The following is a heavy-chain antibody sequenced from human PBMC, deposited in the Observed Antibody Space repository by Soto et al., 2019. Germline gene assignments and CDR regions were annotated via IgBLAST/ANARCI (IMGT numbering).Heavy chain of an antibody. D-gene: IGHD5-18*01. Sequence: SETLCLTCTVSGGSISSGDYYWSWIRQPPGKGLEWIGYIYYSGSTYYNPSLKSRVTISVDTSKNQFSLKLSSVTAADTAVYYCARVDTAMVIIDYWGQGTLVTVSS. CDR2: IYYSGST. V-gene: IGHV4-30-4*01. J-gene: IGHJ4*02. CDR3: ARVDTAMVIIDY. CDR1: GGSISSGDYY.